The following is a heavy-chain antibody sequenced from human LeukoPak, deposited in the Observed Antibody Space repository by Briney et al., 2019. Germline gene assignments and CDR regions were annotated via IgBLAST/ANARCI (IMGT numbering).Heavy chain of an antibody. D-gene: IGHD4-11*01. V-gene: IGHV3-21*01. CDR3: ARDHSGYSNY. Sequence: PGGSLRLSCAASGFPFSSYSMNWVRQAPGKGLEWVSSISSDSNYIYYPESLKGRFTISRDNAKNSLYLQMNSLRAEDTAVYYCARDHSGYSNYWGQGTLVTVSS. CDR2: ISSDSNYI. CDR1: GFPFSSYS. J-gene: IGHJ4*02.